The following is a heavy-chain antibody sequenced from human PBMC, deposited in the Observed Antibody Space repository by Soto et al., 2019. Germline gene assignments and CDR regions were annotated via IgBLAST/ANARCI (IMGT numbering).Heavy chain of an antibody. CDR3: ARTYYDFWSGYWRWFDP. V-gene: IGHV4-59*01. CDR2: IYYSGST. Sequence: QVPLQESGPGLVKPSETLSLTCTVYGGSISGYYWSWIRQPPGKGLEWIGYIYYSGSTNYNPSLKSRVTISIDTSKNQFSLKLSSVTAADTAVYYCARTYYDFWSGYWRWFDPWGQGTLVTVSS. D-gene: IGHD3-3*01. J-gene: IGHJ5*02. CDR1: GGSISGYY.